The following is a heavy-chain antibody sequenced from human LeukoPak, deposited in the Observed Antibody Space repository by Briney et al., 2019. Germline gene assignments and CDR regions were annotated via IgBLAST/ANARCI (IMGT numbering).Heavy chain of an antibody. D-gene: IGHD5-18*01. Sequence: SETLSLTCAVYGGSFSGYYWSWIRQSPGKGLEWIGEINHSGSTNYNPSLKSRVTISVDTSKNQFSLKLSSVTAADTAVYYCASHSSYGPLTVFDYWGQGTLVTVSS. J-gene: IGHJ4*02. CDR3: ASHSSYGPLTVFDY. CDR2: INHSGST. CDR1: GGSFSGYY. V-gene: IGHV4-34*01.